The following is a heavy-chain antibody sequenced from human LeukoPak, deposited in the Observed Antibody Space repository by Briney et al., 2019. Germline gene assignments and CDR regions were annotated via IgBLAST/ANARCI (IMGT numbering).Heavy chain of an antibody. Sequence: SETLSLTCGVYGGSFSGYYWSWIRQPPGKGLEWIGEINHSGSTNYNPSLKSRVTISVDTSKNQFSLKLSSVTAADTAVYYCARVSLARGAPDYYFDYWGQGTLVTVSS. D-gene: IGHD3-10*01. CDR2: INHSGST. CDR3: ARVSLARGAPDYYFDY. CDR1: GGSFSGYY. J-gene: IGHJ4*02. V-gene: IGHV4-34*01.